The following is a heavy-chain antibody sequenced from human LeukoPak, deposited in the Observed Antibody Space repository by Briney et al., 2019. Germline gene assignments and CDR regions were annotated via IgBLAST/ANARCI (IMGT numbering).Heavy chain of an antibody. D-gene: IGHD4-11*01. V-gene: IGHV1-2*04. CDR1: GYTFTGYY. CDR2: INPNSGGT. Sequence: GASVKVSCKASGYTFTGYYMHWVRQAPGQGLEWMGWINPNSGGTNCAQKFQGWVTMTRDTSISTAYMELSRLRSDDTAVYYCARVSNVYGFDYWGQGTLVTVSS. CDR3: ARVSNVYGFDY. J-gene: IGHJ4*02.